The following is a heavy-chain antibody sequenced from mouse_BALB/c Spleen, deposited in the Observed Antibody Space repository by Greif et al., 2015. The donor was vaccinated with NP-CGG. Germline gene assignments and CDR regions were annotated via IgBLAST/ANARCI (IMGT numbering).Heavy chain of an antibody. D-gene: IGHD1-1*01. V-gene: IGHV1-87*01. Sequence: VQLQQSGAELARPGASVKLSCKASGYTFTSYWMQWVKQRPGQGLEWIGAIYPGDGDTRYTQKFKGKATLTADKSSSTAYMQLSSLASEDSAVYYCARLLRYYYAMDYWGQGTSVTDSS. CDR3: ARLLRYYYAMDY. CDR2: IYPGDGDT. CDR1: GYTFTSYW. J-gene: IGHJ4*01.